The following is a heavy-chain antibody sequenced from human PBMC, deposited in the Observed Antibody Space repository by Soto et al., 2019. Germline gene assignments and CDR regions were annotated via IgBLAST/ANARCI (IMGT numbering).Heavy chain of an antibody. CDR3: ARDPQQLNWFDP. D-gene: IGHD6-13*01. CDR2: INAGNGNT. Sequence: QVQLVQSGAEEKKPGASVKVSCKASGYTFTSYAMHWVRQAPGQRLERMGWINAGNGNTKYSQKFQGRVTITRDTSASTAYMELRSLRSEDTAVYYCARDPQQLNWFDPWGQGTLVTVSS. V-gene: IGHV1-3*05. J-gene: IGHJ5*02. CDR1: GYTFTSYA.